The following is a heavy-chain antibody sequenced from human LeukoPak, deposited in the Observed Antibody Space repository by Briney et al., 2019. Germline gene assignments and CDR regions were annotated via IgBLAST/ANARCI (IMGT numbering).Heavy chain of an antibody. CDR2: IYYSGST. Sequence: PSETLSLTRTVSGGSMSSYYWSWIRQPPGKGLEWIGYIYYSGSTKYNPSLKSRVTISVDTSKNQFSLKLSSVTAADTAVYYCARGARAGYNLEPFDYWGQGTLVTVSS. CDR3: ARGARAGYNLEPFDY. D-gene: IGHD5-24*01. J-gene: IGHJ4*02. V-gene: IGHV4-59*08. CDR1: GGSMSSYY.